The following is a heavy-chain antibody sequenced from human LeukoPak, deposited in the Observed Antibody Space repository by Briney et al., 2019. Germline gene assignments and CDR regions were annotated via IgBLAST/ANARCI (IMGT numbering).Heavy chain of an antibody. D-gene: IGHD1-26*01. Sequence: PGGSLRLSCAASGFTSNYGLHWVRQAPGKGLDWVAFILFDGSYKYYADSVKGRFTISRDNSKNTLYLQMNSLRAEDTAVYYCAQGELSGNYFDYWGQGTLVTVSS. CDR2: ILFDGSYK. J-gene: IGHJ4*02. CDR3: AQGELSGNYFDY. CDR1: GFTSNYG. V-gene: IGHV3-30*02.